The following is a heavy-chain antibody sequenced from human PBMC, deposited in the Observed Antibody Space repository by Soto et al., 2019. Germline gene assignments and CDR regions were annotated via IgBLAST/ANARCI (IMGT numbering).Heavy chain of an antibody. Sequence: PSETLSLTCTVSGGSISSYYWSWIRQPPGKGLEWIGYIYYSGSTNYNPSLKSRVTISVDTSKNQFSLKLSSVTAADTAVYYCARTPIAVAGLYYFDYWGQGTLVTVSS. CDR1: GGSISSYY. J-gene: IGHJ4*02. D-gene: IGHD6-19*01. V-gene: IGHV4-59*01. CDR2: IYYSGST. CDR3: ARTPIAVAGLYYFDY.